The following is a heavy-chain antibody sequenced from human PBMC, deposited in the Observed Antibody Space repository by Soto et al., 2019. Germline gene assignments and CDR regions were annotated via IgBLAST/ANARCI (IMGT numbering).Heavy chain of an antibody. Sequence: GGSLRLSCAASGFTFSSYGMHWVRQAPGKGLEWVAVISYDGSNKYYADSVKGRFTISRDNSKNTPYLQMNSLRAEDTAVYYCAKDKGTTGLYDYWGQGTLVTVSS. CDR2: ISYDGSNK. D-gene: IGHD1-1*01. CDR1: GFTFSSYG. CDR3: AKDKGTTGLYDY. V-gene: IGHV3-30*18. J-gene: IGHJ4*02.